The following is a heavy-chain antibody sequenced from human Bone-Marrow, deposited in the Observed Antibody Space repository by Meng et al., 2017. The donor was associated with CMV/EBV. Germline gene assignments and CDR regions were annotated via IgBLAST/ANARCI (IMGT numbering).Heavy chain of an antibody. CDR3: ARGYDYSNYNWFDP. Sequence: ASVKVSCKASGYIFTDYYMHWVRQAPGQGLEWMGWISAYNGNTDYAQKLQGRVTMTTDTSTSTAYMELRSLRSDDTAVYYCARGYDYSNYNWFDPWGQGTLVTVSS. CDR1: GYIFTDYY. CDR2: ISAYNGNT. D-gene: IGHD4-11*01. J-gene: IGHJ5*02. V-gene: IGHV1-18*01.